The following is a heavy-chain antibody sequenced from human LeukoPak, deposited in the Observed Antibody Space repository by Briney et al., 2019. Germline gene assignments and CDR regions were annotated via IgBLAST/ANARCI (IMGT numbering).Heavy chain of an antibody. V-gene: IGHV3-74*01. CDR1: GFTFSNYW. D-gene: IGHD1-26*01. CDR3: ARARIVGARTHYYYGMDV. Sequence: GGSLRLSCAASGFTFSNYWMHWVRQAPGKGLVWVSRINTDGSSTTYADSVKGRFTISRDNAKNSLYLQMNSLRAEDTAVYYCARARIVGARTHYYYGMDVWGQGTTVTVSS. J-gene: IGHJ6*02. CDR2: INTDGSST.